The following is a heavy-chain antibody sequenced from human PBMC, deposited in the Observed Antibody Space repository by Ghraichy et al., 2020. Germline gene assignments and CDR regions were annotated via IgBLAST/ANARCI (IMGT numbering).Heavy chain of an antibody. CDR2: IYYSGST. D-gene: IGHD1/OR15-1a*01. CDR1: GGSISSYY. J-gene: IGHJ4*02. CDR3: ARGTEEYYFDY. V-gene: IGHV4-59*01. Sequence: SETLSLTCTVSGGSISSYYWSWIRQPPGKGLEWIGYIYYSGSTNYNPSLKSRVTIPVDTSKNQFSLKLSSVTAADTAVYYCARGTEEYYFDYWGQGTLVTVSS.